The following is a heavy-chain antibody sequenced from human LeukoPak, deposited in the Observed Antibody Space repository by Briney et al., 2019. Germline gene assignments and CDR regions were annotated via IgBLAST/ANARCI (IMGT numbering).Heavy chain of an antibody. CDR3: ARRSYYYDSSGYYGY. CDR1: GGSISSYY. V-gene: IGHV4-59*08. J-gene: IGHJ4*02. Sequence: SETLSLTCTVSGGSISSYYWSWIRQPPGKGLERIGYIYYSGSTNYNPSLKSRVTISVDTSKNQFSLKLSSVTAADTAVYYCARRSYYYDSSGYYGYWGQGTLVTVSS. CDR2: IYYSGST. D-gene: IGHD3-22*01.